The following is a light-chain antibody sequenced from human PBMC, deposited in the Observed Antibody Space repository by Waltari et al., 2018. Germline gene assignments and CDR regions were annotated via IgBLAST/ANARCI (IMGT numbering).Light chain of an antibody. CDR2: EVI. V-gene: IGLV2-14*01. J-gene: IGLJ2*01. CDR3: SSYTTITTHVI. CDR1: SGDVGGYNY. Sequence: QSALTQPASVSGSPGQSITISCTGTSGDVGGYNYVSWYQQHPGKAPKLLIYEVINRPSGVSDRFSGSKSGNSASLTISGLQAEDEAEYYCSSYTTITTHVIFGGGTKVTVL.